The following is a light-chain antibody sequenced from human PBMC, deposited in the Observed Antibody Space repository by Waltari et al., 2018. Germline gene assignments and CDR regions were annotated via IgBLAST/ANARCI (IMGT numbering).Light chain of an antibody. CDR2: WAS. J-gene: IGKJ1*01. Sequence: DIVMTQSPDSLAVSLGERATINCKSSQSVLFSTNNKSYLAWYQQKTGQPPKLLFYWASTRESGVPDRFSGSGSGTDFTLTISSLQAEDEAVYYCQQYRSTLWTFGQGTRVEIK. V-gene: IGKV4-1*01. CDR3: QQYRSTLWT. CDR1: QSVLFSTNNKSY.